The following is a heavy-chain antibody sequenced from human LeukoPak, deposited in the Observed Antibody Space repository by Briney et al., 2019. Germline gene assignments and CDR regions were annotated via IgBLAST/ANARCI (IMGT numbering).Heavy chain of an antibody. J-gene: IGHJ4*02. CDR2: IYTSGST. D-gene: IGHD3-22*01. CDR3: ARHSRDSSGYHYYYFDY. V-gene: IGHV4-61*02. Sequence: SETLSLTCTVSGGSISSGSYYWSWIRQPAGKGLEWIGRIYTSGSTNYNPSLKSRVTISVDTSKNQFSLKLSSVTAADTAVYYCARHSRDSSGYHYYYFDYWGQGTLVTVSS. CDR1: GGSISSGSYY.